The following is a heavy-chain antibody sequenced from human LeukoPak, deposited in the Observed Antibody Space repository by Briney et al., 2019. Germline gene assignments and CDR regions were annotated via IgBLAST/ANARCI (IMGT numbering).Heavy chain of an antibody. V-gene: IGHV3-74*01. CDR1: AFTFNTYW. CDR2: INGDESST. J-gene: IGHJ4*02. CDR3: ARQVAGPYYFDS. Sequence: GGSLRLSCAASAFTFNTYWMHWVRQVPGRGLEWVSRINGDESSTNYADSAKGRFTISRDSSKNTLYLQMNSLRADDTAVYYCARQVAGPYYFDSWGQGTLVTVSS. D-gene: IGHD6-19*01.